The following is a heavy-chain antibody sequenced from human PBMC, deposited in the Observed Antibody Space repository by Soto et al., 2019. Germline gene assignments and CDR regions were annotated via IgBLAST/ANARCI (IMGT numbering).Heavy chain of an antibody. J-gene: IGHJ4*02. CDR2: IWCDGSNK. Sequence: PGGSLRLSCAASGFTFSSYGMHWVRQAPGKGLEWVAVIWCDGSNKYYADSVKGRSTISRDNSKNTLYLQMNSLRAEDTAVYYCARSHYYDSSGYEYYFDYWGQGTLVTVSS. CDR3: ARSHYYDSSGYEYYFDY. D-gene: IGHD3-22*01. CDR1: GFTFSSYG. V-gene: IGHV3-33*01.